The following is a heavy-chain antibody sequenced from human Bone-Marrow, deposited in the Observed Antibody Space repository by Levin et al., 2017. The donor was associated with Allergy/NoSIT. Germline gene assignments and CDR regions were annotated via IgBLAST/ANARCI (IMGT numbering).Heavy chain of an antibody. V-gene: IGHV3-53*01. CDR1: GFTVSSDY. CDR2: VNGGGGA. J-gene: IGHJ4*02. CDR3: ARGRLAYCSGGACYSLAK. Sequence: GGSLRLSCAASGFTVSSDYMSWVRQAPGKGLEWVSSVNGGGGASYADSVEGRFTVSRDSSKNTMYLQMESLRVEDTAVYYCARGRLAYCSGGACYSLAKWGQGTLVTVSS. D-gene: IGHD2-15*01.